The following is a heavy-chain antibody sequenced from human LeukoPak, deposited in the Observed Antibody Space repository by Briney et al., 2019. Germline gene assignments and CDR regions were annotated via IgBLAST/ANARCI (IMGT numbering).Heavy chain of an antibody. CDR3: ARDRLYCSGGSCYDWFDP. D-gene: IGHD2-15*01. V-gene: IGHV4-38-2*02. CDR2: IYYSGST. Sequence: SETLSLTCTVSGYSISSGYYWGWIRQPPGKGLEWIGSIYYSGSTYYNPSLKSRVTISVDTSKNQFSLKLSSVTAADTAVYYCARDRLYCSGGSCYDWFDPWGQGTLVTVSS. CDR1: GYSISSGYY. J-gene: IGHJ5*02.